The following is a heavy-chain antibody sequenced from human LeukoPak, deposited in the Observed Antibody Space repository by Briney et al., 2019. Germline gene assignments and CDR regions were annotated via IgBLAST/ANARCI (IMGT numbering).Heavy chain of an antibody. D-gene: IGHD2/OR15-2a*01. Sequence: PSETLSLTCSVSGGYITNYYWRWIPQPPGKGLEWIGYSYYYGNTNYNPYLKSRVTISVDMSKNQFSLSLRSVTAADTAVYYCARDTLNYYYYYMDVWGKGTTVTISS. CDR2: SYYYGNT. CDR3: ARDTLNYYYYYMDV. J-gene: IGHJ6*03. CDR1: GGYITNYY. V-gene: IGHV4-59*13.